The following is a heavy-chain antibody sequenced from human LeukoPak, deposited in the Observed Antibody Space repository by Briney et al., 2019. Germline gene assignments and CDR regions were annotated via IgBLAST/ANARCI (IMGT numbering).Heavy chain of an antibody. CDR1: GFTFSSYW. V-gene: IGHV3-7*03. Sequence: GGSLRLSCAASGFTFSSYWMSWVRQAPGKGLEWVANIKQDGSAKNYGDSVKGRFTISRDNAKNSLYLQMNSLRAEDTAVYYCAMSRSGYYYKLYFDSWGQGTLVTVSS. J-gene: IGHJ4*02. D-gene: IGHD3-10*01. CDR3: AMSRSGYYYKLYFDS. CDR2: IKQDGSAK.